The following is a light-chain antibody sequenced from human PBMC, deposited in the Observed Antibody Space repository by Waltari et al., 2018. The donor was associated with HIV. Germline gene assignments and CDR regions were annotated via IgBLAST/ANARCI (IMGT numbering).Light chain of an antibody. CDR2: EVT. V-gene: IGLV2-8*01. J-gene: IGLJ2*01. Sequence: QSALTQPPSASGSPGQSVTISCTGPSSDVGGYHFVSWYQQHPGKAPKLMIFEVTKRPSGVPARFSGSKTGNTASLTVSGLQADDEADYYCSSYAGGNNLVFGGGTKLTVL. CDR1: SSDVGGYHF. CDR3: SSYAGGNNLV.